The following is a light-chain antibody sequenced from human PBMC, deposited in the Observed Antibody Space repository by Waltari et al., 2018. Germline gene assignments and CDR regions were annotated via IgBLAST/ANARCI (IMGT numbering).Light chain of an antibody. J-gene: IGKJ1*01. CDR1: QSVSSY. Sequence: EIVLTQSPATLSLSPGERATLSCRASQSVSSYLAWYQQKPGQAPGLLIYDASNRATGIPARFSGSGSGTDFTLTISSLEPEDFAVYYCQQYNSYGTFGQGTKVEIK. CDR2: DAS. CDR3: QQYNSYGT. V-gene: IGKV3-11*01.